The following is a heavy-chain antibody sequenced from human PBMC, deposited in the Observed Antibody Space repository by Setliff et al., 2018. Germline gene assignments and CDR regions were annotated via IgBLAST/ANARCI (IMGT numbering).Heavy chain of an antibody. D-gene: IGHD6-19*01. CDR1: GFTFTNYW. CDR2: IKQDESEK. J-gene: IGHJ4*02. Sequence: GGSLRLSCAASGFTFTNYWINWVRQAPGKGLEWVANIKQDESEKHYVGSVKGRFTISRDNARNSVYLQMNSLRAEDAAVYYCAGDPPNSGWSFDYWGQGTLVTVSS. V-gene: IGHV3-7*01. CDR3: AGDPPNSGWSFDY.